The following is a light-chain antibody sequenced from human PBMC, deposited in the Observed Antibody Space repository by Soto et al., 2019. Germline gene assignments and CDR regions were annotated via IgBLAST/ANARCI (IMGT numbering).Light chain of an antibody. J-gene: IGKJ1*01. Sequence: EIVLTQSPGTLSLSPGERATLSCRASQSVSSSYLAWYQQKPGQAPRLLIYGASSRATGIPDRFSGSGSGTDFTITISRLELEDFAVYYCQQYGSSPSTFGQGTKVEIK. CDR3: QQYGSSPST. CDR1: QSVSSSY. CDR2: GAS. V-gene: IGKV3-20*01.